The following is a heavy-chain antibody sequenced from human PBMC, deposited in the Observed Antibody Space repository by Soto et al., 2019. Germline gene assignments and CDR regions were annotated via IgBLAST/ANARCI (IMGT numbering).Heavy chain of an antibody. CDR3: ANGDVDTAMVLSPVDVTPLGY. J-gene: IGHJ4*02. D-gene: IGHD5-18*01. Sequence: PGGSLRLSCAASGFTFSSYGMHWVRQAPGKGLEWVAVISYDGSNKYYADSVKGRFTISRDNSKNTLYLQMNSLRAEDTAVYYCANGDVDTAMVLSPVDVTPLGYWGQGTQVTVSS. CDR1: GFTFSSYG. V-gene: IGHV3-30*18. CDR2: ISYDGSNK.